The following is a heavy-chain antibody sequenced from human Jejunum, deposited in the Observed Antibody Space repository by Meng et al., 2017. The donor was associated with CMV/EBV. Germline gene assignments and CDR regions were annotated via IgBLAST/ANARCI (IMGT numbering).Heavy chain of an antibody. Sequence: SCKASGYNFHSKNIIWVRQAPGRGPEWMGWINTNTGNPTYAQGFTGRFVFSLDTSVSTTYLQISSLKAEDTAVYYCARDGLSGRYFDYWGQGTLVTVSS. CDR2: INTNTGNP. CDR1: GYNFHSKN. J-gene: IGHJ4*02. CDR3: ARDGLSGRYFDY. D-gene: IGHD1-26*01. V-gene: IGHV7-4-1*02.